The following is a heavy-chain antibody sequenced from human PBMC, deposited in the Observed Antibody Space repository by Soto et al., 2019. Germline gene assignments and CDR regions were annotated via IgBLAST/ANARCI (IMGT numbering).Heavy chain of an antibody. CDR1: GYTSTTYG. CDR2: ISAYNGNT. D-gene: IGHD6-6*01. J-gene: IGHJ5*02. V-gene: IGHV1-18*01. Sequence: SVKVSCKASGYTSTTYGNNWVRQAPGQGLEWMGWISAYNGNTRYAQNLQGRVTMTTDTSTSTAYMELRSLRSDDTAVYYCARDLVAVRPGWFDPWGQGTLVTVSS. CDR3: ARDLVAVRPGWFDP.